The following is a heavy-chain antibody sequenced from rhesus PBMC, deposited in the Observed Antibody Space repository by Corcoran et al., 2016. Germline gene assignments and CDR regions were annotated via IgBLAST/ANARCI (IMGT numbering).Heavy chain of an antibody. Sequence: EVQLVESGGGLVQPGGSLRLSCAASGFTFSSYGMSWVRQAPGKGVEWVSYISNGGGRTDYADSVKGRFTIYRDKSKNTLSLKMNSLRAEDTAVDYCARLYSGSWNVLDYWGQGVLVTVSS. D-gene: IGHD6-25*01. CDR3: ARLYSGSWNVLDY. J-gene: IGHJ4*01. CDR1: GFTFSSYG. V-gene: IGHV3S5*01. CDR2: ISNGGGRT.